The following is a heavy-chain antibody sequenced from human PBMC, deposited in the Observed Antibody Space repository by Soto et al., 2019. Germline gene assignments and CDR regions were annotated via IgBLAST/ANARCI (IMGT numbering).Heavy chain of an antibody. CDR3: ARGFLPRGGPVGY. CDR1: GGSISSYY. CDR2: IYYSGST. J-gene: IGHJ4*02. D-gene: IGHD1-26*01. Sequence: SETLSLTCPFSGGSISSYYWSWIRQPPGKGLEWIGYIYYSGSTNYNPSLKSRVTISVDTSKNQFSLKLSSVTAAGTAVYYCARGFLPRGGPVGYWGQGTLVTVSS. V-gene: IGHV4-59*01.